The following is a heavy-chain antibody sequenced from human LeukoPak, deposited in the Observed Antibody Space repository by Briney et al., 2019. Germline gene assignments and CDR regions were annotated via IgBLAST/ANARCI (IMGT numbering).Heavy chain of an antibody. J-gene: IGHJ4*02. D-gene: IGHD5-18*01. Sequence: TSETLSLTCTVSGGSISSYYWSWIRQPPGKGLEWIGGIYHSGSTNYNPSLKSRVTMSVDKSKNQFSLKLSSVTAADTAVFYCVRRRYNYGFDSWGQGSLVTVSS. CDR1: GGSISSYY. CDR3: VRRRYNYGFDS. V-gene: IGHV4-59*12. CDR2: IYHSGST.